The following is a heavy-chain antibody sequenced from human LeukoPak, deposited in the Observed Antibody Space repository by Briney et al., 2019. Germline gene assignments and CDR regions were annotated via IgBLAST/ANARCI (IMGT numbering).Heavy chain of an antibody. CDR1: VGSIKSYY. V-gene: IGHV4-59*01. J-gene: IGHJ3*02. CDR3: AREGRDDAFDI. CDR2: IYYRGST. Sequence: PSVTVSLTCTVSVGSIKSYYWSWIREPPRKGLEWSGYIYYRGSTNYNPSRKSRVTISVDKSKNQFSLKLSSVTAADTAVYYCAREGRDDAFDIWGQGTMVSVSS.